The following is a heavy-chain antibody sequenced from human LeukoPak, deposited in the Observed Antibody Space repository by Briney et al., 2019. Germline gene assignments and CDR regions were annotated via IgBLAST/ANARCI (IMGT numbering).Heavy chain of an antibody. CDR1: GYSISSVYY. CDR3: ARYCSGGSCYSLLSLDY. Sequence: SETLSLTCTVSGYSISSVYYWGWIRQPPGKGLEGIGSIYYRGSTYYNPSLTKPLTISADTSKKQLCLQLSSVTAADTAVYYCARYCSGGSCYSLLSLDYWGQGTLVTVSS. D-gene: IGHD2-15*01. CDR2: IYYRGST. J-gene: IGHJ4*02. V-gene: IGHV4-38-2*02.